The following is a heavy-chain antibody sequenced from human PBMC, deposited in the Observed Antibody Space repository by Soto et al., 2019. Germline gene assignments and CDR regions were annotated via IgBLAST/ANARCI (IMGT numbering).Heavy chain of an antibody. CDR2: IYYSGST. CDR1: GGSISSGGYY. D-gene: IGHD6-19*01. Sequence: SETLSLTCTVSGGSISSGGYYWSWLRPLPGKGLAWIGYIYYSGSTYYNPSLKSRVTISVDTSKNQFSLKLSSVTAADTAVYYCARGWLVGFGWFDPWGQGTLVTVSS. V-gene: IGHV4-31*03. CDR3: ARGWLVGFGWFDP. J-gene: IGHJ5*01.